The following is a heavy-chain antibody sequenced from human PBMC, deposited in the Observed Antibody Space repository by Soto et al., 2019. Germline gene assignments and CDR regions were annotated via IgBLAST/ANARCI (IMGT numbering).Heavy chain of an antibody. V-gene: IGHV1-18*01. CDR3: ARNPSGSSFDY. J-gene: IGHJ4*02. CDR2: ISTYSGNT. Sequence: ASVKVSCKASGSTFLSYGISWVRQAPGQGLEWMGWISTYSGNTDYAQGLQDRVTLTTDTSTSTAYMELRSLRSDDTAVYYCARNPSGSSFDYWGQGTLVTVSS. CDR1: GSTFLSYG. D-gene: IGHD1-26*01.